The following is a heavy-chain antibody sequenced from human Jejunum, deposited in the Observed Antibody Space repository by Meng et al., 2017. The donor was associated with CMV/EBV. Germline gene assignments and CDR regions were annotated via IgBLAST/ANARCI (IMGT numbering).Heavy chain of an antibody. CDR2: LNSDGIT. Sequence: SGFIVSSSFMSGVRQAPGKGLEWVSLLNSDGITFYADSVKGRFTISRDNSKNTLFLQMDSLRAEDTAVYYCARDSNLPTTGGFDVWGQGAMVTVSS. V-gene: IGHV3-53*01. D-gene: IGHD1-26*01. CDR3: ARDSNLPTTGGFDV. J-gene: IGHJ3*01. CDR1: GFIVSSSF.